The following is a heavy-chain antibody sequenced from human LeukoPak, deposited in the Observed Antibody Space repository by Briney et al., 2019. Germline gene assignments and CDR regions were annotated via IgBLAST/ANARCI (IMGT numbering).Heavy chain of an antibody. D-gene: IGHD6-19*01. CDR2: IQSDGSST. CDR3: ARAIYSSGWYPGY. J-gene: IGHJ4*02. CDR1: GFTFSSYW. Sequence: GGSLRLSCAASGFTFSSYWMHWVRQAPGKGLVWVSRIQSDGSSTSYADSVKGRFTISRDNAKNTLYLQMNSLRAEDTAVYYCARAIYSSGWYPGYWGQGTLVTASS. V-gene: IGHV3-74*01.